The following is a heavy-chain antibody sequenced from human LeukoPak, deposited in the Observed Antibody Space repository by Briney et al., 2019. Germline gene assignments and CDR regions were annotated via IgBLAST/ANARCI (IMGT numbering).Heavy chain of an antibody. V-gene: IGHV3-66*01. CDR2: IYSGGST. D-gene: IGHD3-9*01. CDR1: GFTVSSNY. CDR3: AREYQGYDILTGYYRDY. Sequence: GGSLRLSCAASGFTVSSNYMSWVRQAPGKGLEWVSVIYSGGSTYYADSVKGRFTISRDNSKNTLYLKMNSLRAEDTAVYYCAREYQGYDILTGYYRDYWGQGTLVTVSS. J-gene: IGHJ4*02.